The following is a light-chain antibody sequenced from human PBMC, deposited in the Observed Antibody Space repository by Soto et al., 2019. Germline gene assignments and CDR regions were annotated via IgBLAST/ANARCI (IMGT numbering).Light chain of an antibody. CDR2: DVS. CDR3: SSYTSGSTLVV. Sequence: QSVLTQPASASGSPGQSITISCTGTSSDVGGYNYVSWYQQHPGKAPKVMIYDVSKRPSGISHRFSGSKSGNTASLTISGRQVEDEAAYYCSSYTSGSTLVVFGGGTKLTVL. J-gene: IGLJ2*01. V-gene: IGLV2-14*03. CDR1: SSDVGGYNY.